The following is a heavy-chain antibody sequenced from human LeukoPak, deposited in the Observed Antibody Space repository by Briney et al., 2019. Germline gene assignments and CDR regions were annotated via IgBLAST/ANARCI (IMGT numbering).Heavy chain of an antibody. CDR2: IYYSGST. D-gene: IGHD4-17*01. Sequence: SETLCLTCTVSGGSISSYYWSWIRQPPGKGLEWIGYIYYSGSTNYNPSLKSRVTISVDTSKNQFSLKLSSVTAADTAVYYCARDSTVADDAFDIWGQGTMVTLSS. CDR1: GGSISSYY. J-gene: IGHJ3*02. V-gene: IGHV4-59*01. CDR3: ARDSTVADDAFDI.